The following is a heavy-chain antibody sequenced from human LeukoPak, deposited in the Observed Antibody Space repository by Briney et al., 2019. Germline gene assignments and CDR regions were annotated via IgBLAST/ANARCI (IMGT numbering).Heavy chain of an antibody. CDR2: IYHSGST. CDR1: GGSISSGGYS. Sequence: SETLSLTCAVSGGSISSGGYSWSWIRQPPGKGLEWIGYIYHSGSTNYNPSLKSRVTISVDTSKNQFSLKLSSVTAADTAVYYCARGPTGYGTVTVAYYYGMDVWGQGTTVTVSS. D-gene: IGHD4-17*01. V-gene: IGHV4-30-2*01. J-gene: IGHJ6*02. CDR3: ARGPTGYGTVTVAYYYGMDV.